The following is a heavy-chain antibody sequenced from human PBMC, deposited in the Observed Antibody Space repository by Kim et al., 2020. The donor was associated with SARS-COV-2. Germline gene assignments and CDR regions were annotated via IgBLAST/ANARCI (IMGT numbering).Heavy chain of an antibody. Sequence: DAVKGRFTISRDNSKNTLYLQMNSLRAEDTAVYYCAKAGYYYGSGSYYSYWGQGTLVTVSS. D-gene: IGHD3-10*01. CDR3: AKAGYYYGSGSYYSY. J-gene: IGHJ4*02. V-gene: IGHV3-23*01.